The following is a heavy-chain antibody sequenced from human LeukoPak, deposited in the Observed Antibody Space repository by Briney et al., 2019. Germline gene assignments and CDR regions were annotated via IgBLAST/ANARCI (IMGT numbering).Heavy chain of an antibody. V-gene: IGHV3-74*01. D-gene: IGHD2-15*01. CDR1: GFPLSSYW. J-gene: IGHJ4*02. CDR2: INSGGSGT. Sequence: GGSLRLSCAASGFPLSSYWMHWVRQAPGKGLVWVSRINSGGSGTSYADSVKGRFTVSRDNSKNTLYLQMNSLRAEDTAVYYCAKTPGDCTGGTCYSFDYWGQGSLVTVSS. CDR3: AKTPGDCTGGTCYSFDY.